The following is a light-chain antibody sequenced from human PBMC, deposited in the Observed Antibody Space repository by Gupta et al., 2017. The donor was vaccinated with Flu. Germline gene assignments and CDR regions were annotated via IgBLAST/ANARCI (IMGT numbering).Light chain of an antibody. J-gene: IGLJ3*02. CDR1: SSDFTSHNS. CDR3: CSMTITHSRV. CDR2: DIT. V-gene: IGLV2-11*01. Sequence: QSALTQPRSVSGSPGQSVTISCTGSSSDFTSHNSVSWYQQYPGKGPKLIVYDITKRPSGVPDRFSGSKSGNTASLTVSGLQADDEADYYCCSMTITHSRVFGGGTKLTVL.